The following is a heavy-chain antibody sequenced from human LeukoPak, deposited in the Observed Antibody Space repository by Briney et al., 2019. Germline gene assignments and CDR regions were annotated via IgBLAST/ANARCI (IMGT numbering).Heavy chain of an antibody. Sequence: NPSETLSLTCTVSGGSISSSSYYWGWIRQPPGKGLEWIGSIYYSGSTYYNPSLKSRVTISVDTSKNQFSLKLSSVTAADTAVYYCATIRTHSYTRFDYWGQGTLVTVSS. CDR2: IYYSGST. CDR3: ATIRTHSYTRFDY. D-gene: IGHD2-21*01. CDR1: GGSISSSSYY. V-gene: IGHV4-39*01. J-gene: IGHJ4*02.